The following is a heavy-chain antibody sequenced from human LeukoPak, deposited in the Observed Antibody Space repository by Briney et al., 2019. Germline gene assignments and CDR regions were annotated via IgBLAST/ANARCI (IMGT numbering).Heavy chain of an antibody. CDR3: ARAYGSGSSTYYYYYYGMDV. D-gene: IGHD3-10*01. V-gene: IGHV4-59*01. J-gene: IGHJ6*02. CDR1: GGSTSSYY. CDR2: IYYSGST. Sequence: PSETLSLTCTVSGGSTSSYYWSWIRQPPGKGLEWIGYIYYSGSTNYNPSLKSRVTISVDTSKNQFSLKLSSVTAADTAVYYCARAYGSGSSTYYYYYYGMDVWGQGTTVTVSS.